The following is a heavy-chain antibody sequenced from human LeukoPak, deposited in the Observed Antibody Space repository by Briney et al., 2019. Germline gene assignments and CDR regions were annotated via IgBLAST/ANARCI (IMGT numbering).Heavy chain of an antibody. D-gene: IGHD3-10*01. Sequence: SETLSLTCAVYGGSFSGYYWSWIRQPPGKGLEWIGEINHSGSTNYNPSLKSRVTMSVDTSKNQFSLKLSSVTAADTAVYYCARRGYGSGNFDSWGQGTLVTVSS. V-gene: IGHV4-34*01. CDR2: INHSGST. J-gene: IGHJ4*02. CDR1: GGSFSGYY. CDR3: ARRGYGSGNFDS.